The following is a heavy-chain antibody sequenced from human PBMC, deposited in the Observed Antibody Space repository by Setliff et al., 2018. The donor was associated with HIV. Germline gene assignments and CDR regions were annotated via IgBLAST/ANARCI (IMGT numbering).Heavy chain of an antibody. CDR2: ISADNGDT. V-gene: IGHV1-18*01. CDR3: ARVIDYGVLYWSYYMDV. D-gene: IGHD4-17*01. Sequence: ASVKVSCKASGYTLTNYGISWVRQAPGQGLEWMGWISADNGDTNYPQKLQGRVTMTTDTSTSIAYMELRSLRSDDTAVYYCARVIDYGVLYWSYYMDVWGKGTTVTVSS. CDR1: GYTLTNYG. J-gene: IGHJ6*03.